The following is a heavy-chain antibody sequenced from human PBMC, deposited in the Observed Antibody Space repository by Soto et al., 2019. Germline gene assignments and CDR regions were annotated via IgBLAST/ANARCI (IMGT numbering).Heavy chain of an antibody. D-gene: IGHD3-10*01. Sequence: ASVKVSCKASGGTFSSYAISWARQAPGQGLEWMGGIIPIFGTANYAQKFQGRVTITADESTSTAYMELSSLRSEDTAVYYCARDSVWVEIPDCYGMDVWGHGTTVTVSS. CDR1: GGTFSSYA. CDR3: ARDSVWVEIPDCYGMDV. CDR2: IIPIFGTA. V-gene: IGHV1-69*13. J-gene: IGHJ6*02.